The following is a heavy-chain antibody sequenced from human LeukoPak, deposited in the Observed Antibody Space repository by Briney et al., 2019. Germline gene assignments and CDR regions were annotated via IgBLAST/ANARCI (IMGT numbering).Heavy chain of an antibody. CDR3: ARYMSTVSDYFDY. CDR1: GGSISSGDYY. V-gene: IGHV4-30-4*08. J-gene: IGHJ4*02. CDR2: IYYSGST. Sequence: SQTLSLTCTVSGGSISSGDYYWSWIRQPPGKGLEWIGYIYYSGSTYYNPSLKSRVTISVDTSKNQFSLKLSSVTAADTAVYYCARYMSTVSDYFDYWGQGTLVTVSS. D-gene: IGHD4-11*01.